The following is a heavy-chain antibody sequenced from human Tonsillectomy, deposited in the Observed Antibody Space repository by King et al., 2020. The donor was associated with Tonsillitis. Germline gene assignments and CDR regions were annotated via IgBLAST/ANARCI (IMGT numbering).Heavy chain of an antibody. CDR3: ARGVPKWNYNYYMDV. J-gene: IGHJ6*03. V-gene: IGHV1-69*01. CDR2: VVPLFGST. Sequence: VQLVESGAEVKKPGSSVKVTCEASGDSFRNFAISWVRQAPGQGLEWMGGVVPLFGSTKYAQKFQGRVTIIADESTSTGYMELNSLKSEDTAVYYCARGVPKWNYNYYMDVWGKGTTVTVSS. D-gene: IGHD1-26*01. CDR1: GDSFRNFA.